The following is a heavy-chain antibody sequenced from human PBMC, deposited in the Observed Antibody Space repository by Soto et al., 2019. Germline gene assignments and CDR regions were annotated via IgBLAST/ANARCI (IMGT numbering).Heavy chain of an antibody. Sequence: PSETLSLTCTVSGSSISGFYWSWVRQPPGKGLEWLAYVYYSGTHNYNPSLESRLSISIDTSKNLFSLNVSSVAAADTAVYYCARVQMATLYFDSWGQGTLVTVSS. CDR1: GSSISGFY. V-gene: IGHV4-59*01. D-gene: IGHD5-12*01. CDR3: ARVQMATLYFDS. CDR2: VYYSGTH. J-gene: IGHJ4*02.